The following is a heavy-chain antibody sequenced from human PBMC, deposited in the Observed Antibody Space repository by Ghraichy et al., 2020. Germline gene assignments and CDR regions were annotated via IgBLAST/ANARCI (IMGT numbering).Heavy chain of an antibody. D-gene: IGHD3-3*01. Sequence: GSLRLSCAVSGITFSSAWMSWVRQAPGKGLEWVAMINQDGSEKWYVDSVKGRFTISRDNAKNSLYLQINSLRDEDTAVYYCARGGGSGLDYWGQGTLVTVSS. CDR1: GITFSSAW. CDR3: ARGGGSGLDY. V-gene: IGHV3-7*01. CDR2: INQDGSEK. J-gene: IGHJ4*02.